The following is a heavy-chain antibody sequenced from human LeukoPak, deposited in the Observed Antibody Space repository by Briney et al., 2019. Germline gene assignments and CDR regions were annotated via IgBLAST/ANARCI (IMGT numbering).Heavy chain of an antibody. D-gene: IGHD2-2*01. V-gene: IGHV4-39*01. J-gene: IGHJ4*02. CDR2: IYYSANT. CDR1: GGSISSSSYY. Sequence: SETLSLTCTVSGGSISSSSYYWDWIRQPPGKGLEWIGAIYYSANTNYNPSLKSRVTISVDTSKNQFSLKLSSVTASDTAVYYCARHRIPAALASAFDYWGQGTLVTVSS. CDR3: ARHRIPAALASAFDY.